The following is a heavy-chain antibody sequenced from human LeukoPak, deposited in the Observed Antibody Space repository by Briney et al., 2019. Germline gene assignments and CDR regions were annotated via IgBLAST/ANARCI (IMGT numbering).Heavy chain of an antibody. V-gene: IGHV3-64*01. CDR2: ISTNGGTT. CDR3: ARLNRGYCYGTTCYMEPGAGH. D-gene: IGHD2/OR15-2a*01. J-gene: IGHJ4*02. CDR1: GFTFSSYA. Sequence: GGSLRLSCAASGFTFSSYAMHWVRQAPGKGLEYVSAISTNGGTTYYANSVKGRFTISRDNSKSTLYLQMGSLRAEDMAVYYCARLNRGYCYGTTCYMEPGAGHWGQGTLVTVSS.